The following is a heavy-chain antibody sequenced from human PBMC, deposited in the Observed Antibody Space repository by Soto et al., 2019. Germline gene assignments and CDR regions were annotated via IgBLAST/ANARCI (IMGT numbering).Heavy chain of an antibody. CDR1: GGSISSYY. CDR2: IYYSGST. Sequence: SETLSLTCTVSGGSISSYYWSWIRQPPGKGLEWIGYIYYSGSTNYNPSLKSRVTISVDTSKNQFSLKLSSMTAADTAVYYCARVGMITFGGVIATYGMDVWGQGTTVTVSS. J-gene: IGHJ6*02. CDR3: ARVGMITFGGVIATYGMDV. D-gene: IGHD3-16*02. V-gene: IGHV4-59*12.